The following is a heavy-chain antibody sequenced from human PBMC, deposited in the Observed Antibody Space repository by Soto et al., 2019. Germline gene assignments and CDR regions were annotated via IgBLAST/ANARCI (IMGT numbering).Heavy chain of an antibody. CDR1: GGSIXSXNW. J-gene: IGHJ4*02. V-gene: IGHV4-4*02. CDR3: ARDSGSFRTHN. CDR2: IYHSGST. Sequence: SETLSLTCAVSGGSIXSXNWWSWVRQPPGKGLEWIGEIYHSGSTNYNPSLKSRVTISVDKSKNQFSLKLNSVTAADTAVYYCARDSGSFRTHNWGPGTLVTVSS. D-gene: IGHD1-26*01.